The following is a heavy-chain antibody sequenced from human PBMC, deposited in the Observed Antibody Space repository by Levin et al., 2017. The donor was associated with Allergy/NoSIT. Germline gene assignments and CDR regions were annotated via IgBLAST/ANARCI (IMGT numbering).Heavy chain of an antibody. V-gene: IGHV3-23*01. Sequence: PGGSLRLSCAASGFTFSTFAMNWVRQAPGQGLEWVSSISYSGDYTFYADSVRGRFTISRDNSDHTVYLQMNSLRAEDTALYYCAKDDGAAYYSFDSWGQGTLVTVS. D-gene: IGHD1-26*01. CDR2: ISYSGDYT. CDR1: GFTFSTFA. J-gene: IGHJ4*02. CDR3: AKDDGAAYYSFDS.